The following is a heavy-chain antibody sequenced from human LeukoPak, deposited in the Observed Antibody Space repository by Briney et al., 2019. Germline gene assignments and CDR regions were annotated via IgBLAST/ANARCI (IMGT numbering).Heavy chain of an antibody. Sequence: ASVKVSCKASGYTFTSYDINWVRQATGQGLEWMGWMNPNSGNTGYAQKLQGRVTMTRNTSISTAYMELSSLRSEDTAVYYCARARSSGFGEYYYGMDVWGQGTTVTVSS. D-gene: IGHD6-19*01. V-gene: IGHV1-8*01. CDR3: ARARSSGFGEYYYGMDV. CDR2: MNPNSGNT. CDR1: GYTFTSYD. J-gene: IGHJ6*02.